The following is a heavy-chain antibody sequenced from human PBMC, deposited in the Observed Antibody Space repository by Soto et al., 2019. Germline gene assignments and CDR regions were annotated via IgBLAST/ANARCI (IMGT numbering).Heavy chain of an antibody. CDR2: IYHSVRT. D-gene: IGHD5-12*01. Sequence: SETLSLTCAVSGGSVTRGGFSWSWIRQRPGQGLEWIGHIYHSVRTEYNPSLKSRVTKSVDRSKNLFSLRLSSVTAADTAVYYCARAFREGYNYPKSGYFDYWGHGTLVTVSS. CDR3: ARAFREGYNYPKSGYFDY. J-gene: IGHJ4*01. CDR1: GGSVTRGGFS. V-gene: IGHV4-30-2*01.